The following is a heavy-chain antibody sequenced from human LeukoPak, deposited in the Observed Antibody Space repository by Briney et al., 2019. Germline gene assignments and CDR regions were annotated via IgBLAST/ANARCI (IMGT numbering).Heavy chain of an antibody. D-gene: IGHD3-10*01. CDR2: IYYSGST. V-gene: IGHV4-39*01. Sequence: PSETLSLTCTVSGGSISSSSYYWGWIRQPPGKGLEWIGRIYYSGSTYYNPSLKSRVTISVDTSKNQFSLKLSSVTAADTAVYYCARRAYGSGSYPELWGQGTLVTVSS. J-gene: IGHJ4*02. CDR1: GGSISSSSYY. CDR3: ARRAYGSGSYPEL.